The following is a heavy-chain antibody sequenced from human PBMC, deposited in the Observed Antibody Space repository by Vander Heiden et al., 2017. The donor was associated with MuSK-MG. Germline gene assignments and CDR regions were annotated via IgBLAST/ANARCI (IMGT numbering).Heavy chain of an antibody. Sequence: EVQLVESGGGLVQPGGSLRLSCTASGYTFSTYWMSWVRQAPGKGLEWVANINQEGSEKHYVDSVKGRFTISRDNTRKSMSLQMNSLRDEDTAVYYCLRDWGPWGHGTLVTVSS. CDR2: INQEGSEK. V-gene: IGHV3-7*01. D-gene: IGHD3-16*01. CDR3: LRDWGP. J-gene: IGHJ5*02. CDR1: GYTFSTYW.